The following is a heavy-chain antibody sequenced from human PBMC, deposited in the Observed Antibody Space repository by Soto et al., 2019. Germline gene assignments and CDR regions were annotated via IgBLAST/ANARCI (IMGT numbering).Heavy chain of an antibody. D-gene: IGHD5-18*01. CDR3: AADRGYSYGYFDY. CDR2: IYYSGST. V-gene: IGHV4-31*03. J-gene: IGHJ4*02. CDR1: GGSISSGGYY. Sequence: SETLSLTCTVSGGSISSGGYYWSWIRQHPGKGLEWLGYIYYSGSTYYNPSLKSRVTVSVDTSKNQLSLKLSSVTAADTAIYYCAADRGYSYGYFDYWGQGTLVTVSS.